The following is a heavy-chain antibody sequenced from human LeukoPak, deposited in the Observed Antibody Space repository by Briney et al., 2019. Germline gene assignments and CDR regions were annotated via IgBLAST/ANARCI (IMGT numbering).Heavy chain of an antibody. V-gene: IGHV3-7*01. CDR2: IKQDGSEK. CDR3: ARELLHPDLDIVVVPAAMGV. J-gene: IGHJ6*02. Sequence: GGSLRLSCAASGFTFSSYWMSWVRQAPGKGLEWVANIKQDGSEKYYVDSVKGRFTISRDNAKNSLYLQMNSLRAEDTAVYYCARELLHPDLDIVVVPAAMGVWGQGTTVTVSS. D-gene: IGHD2-2*01. CDR1: GFTFSSYW.